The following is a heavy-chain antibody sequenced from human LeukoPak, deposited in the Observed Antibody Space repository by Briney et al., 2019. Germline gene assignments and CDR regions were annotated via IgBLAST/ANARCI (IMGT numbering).Heavy chain of an antibody. J-gene: IGHJ4*02. CDR2: IGSAGDT. Sequence: GGSLRLSCAASGFSFSTYDLHWVRHGIGKGLEWVSGIGSAGDTYYSGSVKGRFTISRENAKNSLYLQMNSLSAGDTAVYYCARESIGTLNFDNWGQGTLVTVSS. V-gene: IGHV3-13*01. CDR1: GFSFSTYD. D-gene: IGHD6-13*01. CDR3: ARESIGTLNFDN.